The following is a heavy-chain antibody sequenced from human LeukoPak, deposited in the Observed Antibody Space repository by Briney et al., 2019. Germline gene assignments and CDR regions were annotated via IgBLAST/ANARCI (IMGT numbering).Heavy chain of an antibody. CDR2: IRSKAYGGTT. Sequence: GGSLRLSCTASGFTFGDYAMSWVCQAPGKGLEWVGFIRSKAYGGTTEYAASVKGRFTISRDDSKSIAYLQMNSLKTEDTAVYYCTRHPEPHLRNYYYYYMDVWGKGTTVTVSS. J-gene: IGHJ6*03. CDR3: TRHPEPHLRNYYYYYMDV. CDR1: GFTFGDYA. D-gene: IGHD5/OR15-5a*01. V-gene: IGHV3-49*04.